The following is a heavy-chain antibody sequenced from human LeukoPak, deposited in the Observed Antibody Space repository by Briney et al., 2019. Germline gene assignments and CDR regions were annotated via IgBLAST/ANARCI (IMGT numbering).Heavy chain of an antibody. CDR1: GFTFSSYA. CDR3: ANDVSARGWPHY. D-gene: IGHD6-19*01. Sequence: GGSLRLSCAASGFTFSSYAMSWVRQAPGKGLEWVSAISGSGGSTYYADSVKGRFTISRDNSRNTLYLQMNSLRAEDTAVYYCANDVSARGWPHYWGQGTLVTVSS. J-gene: IGHJ4*02. CDR2: ISGSGGST. V-gene: IGHV3-23*01.